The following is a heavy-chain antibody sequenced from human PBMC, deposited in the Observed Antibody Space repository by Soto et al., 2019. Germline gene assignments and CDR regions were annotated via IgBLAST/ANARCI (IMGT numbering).Heavy chain of an antibody. CDR3: ARRSVAEYYFDY. D-gene: IGHD3-3*01. V-gene: IGHV4-30-2*01. CDR1: GGSISSGGYS. CDR2: IYHSGST. Sequence: SETLSLTCAVSGGSISSGGYSWTWIRQPPGKGLEWIGYIYHSGSTYYNPSLKSRVTISVDRSKNQFSLKLSSVTAADAAVYYCARRSVAEYYFDYWGQGTLVTVSS. J-gene: IGHJ4*02.